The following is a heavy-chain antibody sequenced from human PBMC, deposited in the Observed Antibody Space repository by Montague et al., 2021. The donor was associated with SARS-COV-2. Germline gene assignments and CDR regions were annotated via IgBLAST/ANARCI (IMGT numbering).Heavy chain of an antibody. CDR2: IYYNGGS. Sequence: TLSLTCTVSGGSISSDEYYWSWIRQHPGKGLEWIGYIYYNGGSYYNPSLKSRVTISLDTSKNQFSLNLTSVTAADTAVYYCARGARQGYGFRLGSFDYWGQGTLVTVSS. V-gene: IGHV4-31*03. CDR3: ARGARQGYGFRLGSFDY. J-gene: IGHJ4*02. CDR1: GGSISSDEYY. D-gene: IGHD3-10*01.